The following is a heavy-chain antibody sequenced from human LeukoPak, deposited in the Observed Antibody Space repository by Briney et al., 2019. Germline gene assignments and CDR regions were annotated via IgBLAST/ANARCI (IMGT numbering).Heavy chain of an antibody. CDR1: GFTVSSNY. CDR3: TTVTLRPVGL. V-gene: IGHV3-15*05. D-gene: IGHD3-10*01. J-gene: IGHJ4*02. Sequence: GGSLRLSCAASGFTVSSNYMSWVRQAPGKGLEWVGRIKSKTDGGTIDYAAPVKGRFTISRDDSKNTLFLQMNSLKIEDTAVYYCTTVTLRPVGLWGQGTLVTVSS. CDR2: IKSKTDGGTI.